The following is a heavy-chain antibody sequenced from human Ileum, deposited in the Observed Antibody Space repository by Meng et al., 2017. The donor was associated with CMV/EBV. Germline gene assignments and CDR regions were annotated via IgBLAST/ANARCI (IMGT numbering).Heavy chain of an antibody. V-gene: IGHV1-3*01. CDR3: AKGGASPPGNWFDA. CDR2: INAGYGNT. J-gene: IGHJ5*02. D-gene: IGHD4/OR15-4a*01. CDR1: GYTFSRPA. Sequence: AFGYTFSRPALHWVRQAPGQRLEWMGWINAGYGNTKYSQNFQDRVTITRDTSASTVYMELSRLRSEDTAAYYCAKGGASPPGNWFDAWGQETLVTVSS.